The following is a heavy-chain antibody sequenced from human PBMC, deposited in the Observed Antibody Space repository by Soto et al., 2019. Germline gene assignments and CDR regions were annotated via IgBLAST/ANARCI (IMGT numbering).Heavy chain of an antibody. CDR1: GYTFTSYA. V-gene: IGHV1-3*01. J-gene: IGHJ4*02. CDR3: ARVLGVAKEDY. CDR2: INAGNGNT. D-gene: IGHD3-3*01. Sequence: ASVKVSCKASGYTFTSYAIHWVRQAPGQRLEWMGWINAGNGNTKYSQKFQGRVTITRDTSASTAYMELSSLGSQDTAVYYCARVLGVAKEDYWGQGTLVTVSS.